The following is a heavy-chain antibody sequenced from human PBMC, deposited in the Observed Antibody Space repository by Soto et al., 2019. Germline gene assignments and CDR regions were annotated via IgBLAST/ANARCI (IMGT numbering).Heavy chain of an antibody. Sequence: QVQLVQSGAEVKTPGSAVKVSCRACGGSFSSYAISWVRHAPGQGLEWMGGIVPILGATNSPQRFQGRVTISADKSTSTVFVELRSLKFDDTAIYYSARQTRPLLELTPIRDWYFDVRGRGILVAV. D-gene: IGHD2-21*02. CDR1: GGSFSSYA. V-gene: IGHV1-69*06. J-gene: IGHJ2*01. CDR3: ARQTRPLLELTPIRDWYFDV. CDR2: IVPILGAT.